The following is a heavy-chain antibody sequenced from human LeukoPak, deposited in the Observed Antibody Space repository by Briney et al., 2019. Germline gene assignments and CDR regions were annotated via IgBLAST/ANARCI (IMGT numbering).Heavy chain of an antibody. J-gene: IGHJ4*02. CDR1: GDSIISGSHY. V-gene: IGHV4-39*01. CDR3: AREEAPDADY. CDR2: IYYNGGT. Sequence: SQTLSLTCTVSGDSIISGSHYWAWIRQPPGKGLEWVGSIYYNGGTFYSPSLKSRASISVDPSKNQFSLKLSSVTAADTSVYFYAREEAPDADYWGQGTPVTVST. D-gene: IGHD2-2*01.